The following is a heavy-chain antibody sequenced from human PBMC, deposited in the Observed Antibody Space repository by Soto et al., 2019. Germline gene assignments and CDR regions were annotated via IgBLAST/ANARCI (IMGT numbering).Heavy chain of an antibody. CDR2: IIPVFGTA. Sequence: QVQLVQSGAEVKKPGSSVKVFCKVSGGTFSSYTFSWVRQAPGQGLEWMGEIIPVFGTANYAQEFQDRVTITADKSTNTAYLELTSLKSEDTAVYYCARSRTSAALNWFDPWGQGTRVTVSS. D-gene: IGHD6-13*01. V-gene: IGHV1-69*06. CDR3: ARSRTSAALNWFDP. J-gene: IGHJ5*02. CDR1: GGTFSSYT.